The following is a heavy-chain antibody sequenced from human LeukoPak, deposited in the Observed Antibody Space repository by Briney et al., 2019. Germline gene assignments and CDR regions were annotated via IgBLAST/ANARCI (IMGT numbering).Heavy chain of an antibody. V-gene: IGHV4-39*07. J-gene: IGHJ6*03. Sequence: PSETLSLTCTVSGGSISSSSYYWGWIRQPPGKGLEWIGSIYYSGSTYYNPSLKSRVTISVDTSKNQFSLKLSSVTAADTAVYYCARQLGIAARHLPYYYYYMDVWGKGTTVTVSS. CDR2: IYYSGST. CDR3: ARQLGIAARHLPYYYYYMDV. CDR1: GGSISSSSYY. D-gene: IGHD6-6*01.